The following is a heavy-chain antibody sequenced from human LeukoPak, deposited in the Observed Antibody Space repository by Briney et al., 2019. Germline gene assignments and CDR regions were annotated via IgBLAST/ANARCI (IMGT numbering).Heavy chain of an antibody. D-gene: IGHD5-24*01. CDR3: ARDSRDAYFEY. CDR2: IWHDGSNK. Sequence: PGGSLRLSCAASGFTFSSYGMHWVRQAPGKGLEWVAVIWHDGSNKIYADSVKGRFTISRDNSKNTLFLQVISLRAEDTAVYYCARDSRDAYFEYWGQGTLVTVSS. J-gene: IGHJ4*02. CDR1: GFTFSSYG. V-gene: IGHV3-33*01.